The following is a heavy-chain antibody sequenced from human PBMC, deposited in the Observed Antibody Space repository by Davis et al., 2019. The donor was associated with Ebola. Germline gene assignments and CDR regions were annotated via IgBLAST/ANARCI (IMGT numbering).Heavy chain of an antibody. CDR3: ARDTFGAAAGYYYYYGMDV. CDR2: INPHNGNT. Sequence: ASVKVSCKASGYTFTSYGITWVRQAPGQGLEWMGWINPHNGNTNYAQNVQGRVTMTTDTSTSTAYMEVGSLRSDDTAVYYCARDTFGAAAGYYYYYGMDVWGKGTTVTVSS. V-gene: IGHV1-18*04. J-gene: IGHJ6*04. D-gene: IGHD6-13*01. CDR1: GYTFTSYG.